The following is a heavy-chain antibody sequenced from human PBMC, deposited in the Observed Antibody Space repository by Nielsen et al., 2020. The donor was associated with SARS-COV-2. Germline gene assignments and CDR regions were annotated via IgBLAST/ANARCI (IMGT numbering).Heavy chain of an antibody. J-gene: IGHJ5*02. V-gene: IGHV3-33*01. CDR1: GFTFSSYG. Sequence: GESLKISCAASGFTFSSYGMHWVRQAPGKGLEWVAVIWYDGSNKYYADSVKGRFTISRDNSKNTLYLQMNSLRAEDTAVYYCATLSAVAGTDWFDPWGQGTLVTVSS. D-gene: IGHD6-19*01. CDR2: IWYDGSNK. CDR3: ATLSAVAGTDWFDP.